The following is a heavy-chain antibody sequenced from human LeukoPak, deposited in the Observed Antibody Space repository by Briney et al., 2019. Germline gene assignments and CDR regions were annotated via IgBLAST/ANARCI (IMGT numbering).Heavy chain of an antibody. CDR1: GFTFSSYA. CDR2: ISGSGGST. CDR3: AKGRGYSGYERIDS. V-gene: IGHV3-23*01. D-gene: IGHD5-12*01. Sequence: QPGGSLRLSCAASGFTFSSYAMSWVRQAPGKGLEWVSAISGSGGSTYNADSVKGRFTISRDTSKNTLYLQMNSLRAEDTAVYYCAKGRGYSGYERIDSWGQGTLVTVSS. J-gene: IGHJ4*02.